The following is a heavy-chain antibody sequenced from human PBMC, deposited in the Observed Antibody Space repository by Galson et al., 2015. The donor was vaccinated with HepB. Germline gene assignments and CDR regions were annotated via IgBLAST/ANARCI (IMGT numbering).Heavy chain of an antibody. J-gene: IGHJ4*02. D-gene: IGHD3-22*01. CDR3: AGDVHPNGGYPHLVDY. CDR2: ITVYNGNP. V-gene: IGHV1-18*04. Sequence: SVKVSCKASGYTFISYTISWLRQAPGQGLEWMGWITVYNGNPNYAQKFQDRVTMTTDTSTATAYMELRSLISDDTAVYYCAGDVHPNGGYPHLVDYWGQGTLVTVSS. CDR1: GYTFISYT.